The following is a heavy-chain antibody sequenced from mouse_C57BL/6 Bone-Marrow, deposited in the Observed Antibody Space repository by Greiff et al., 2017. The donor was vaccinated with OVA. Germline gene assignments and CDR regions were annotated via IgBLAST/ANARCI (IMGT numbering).Heavy chain of an antibody. V-gene: IGHV1-58*01. CDR3: ASPGGLRGSSLDY. Sequence: VQLQQSGAELVRPGSSVKMSCKTSGYTFTSYGINWVKQRPGQGLEWIGYIYIGNGYTEYHEKFKGKATLTSDTSSSTTYMQLSSLTSEDSAIXFCASPGGLRGSSLDYWGQGTTLTVSS. D-gene: IGHD1-1*01. CDR2: IYIGNGYT. CDR1: GYTFTSYG. J-gene: IGHJ2*01.